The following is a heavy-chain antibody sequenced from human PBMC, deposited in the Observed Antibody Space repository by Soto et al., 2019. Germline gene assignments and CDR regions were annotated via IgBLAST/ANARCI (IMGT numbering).Heavy chain of an antibody. CDR1: GGFISSYE. CDR2: IYYSGST. CDR3: ARDAITMVRGVPYYYGMDV. V-gene: IGHV4-59*01. D-gene: IGHD3-10*01. J-gene: IGHJ6*02. Sequence: SETLSLTCTVSGGFISSYERSWIRQPPGKGLEWIGYIYYSGSTNYNPSLKSRVTISVDTSKNQFSLKLSSVTAADTAVYYCARDAITMVRGVPYYYGMDVWGQGTTVT.